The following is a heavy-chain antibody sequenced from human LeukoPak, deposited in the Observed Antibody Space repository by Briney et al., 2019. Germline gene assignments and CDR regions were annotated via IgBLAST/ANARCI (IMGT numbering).Heavy chain of an antibody. CDR3: NALPYCSSTSCYGYYYYMDV. V-gene: IGHV1-69*13. CDR1: GGTFSSYA. J-gene: IGHJ6*03. CDR2: IIPISGTA. Sequence: SVKVSCKASGGTFSSYAISWVRQAPGQGLEWMGGIIPISGTANYAQKFQGRVTITADESTSTAYMELSSLRSEDTAVYYCNALPYCSSTSCYGYYYYMDVWGKGTTVTVSS. D-gene: IGHD2-2*01.